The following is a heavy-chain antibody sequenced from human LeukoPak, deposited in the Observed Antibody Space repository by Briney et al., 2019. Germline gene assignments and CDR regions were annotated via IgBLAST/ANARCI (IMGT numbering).Heavy chain of an antibody. D-gene: IGHD1-26*01. J-gene: IGHJ5*02. CDR2: IYHSGNT. V-gene: IGHV4-38-2*02. Sequence: SETLSLTCTVSGYSISSGYYWGWIRQPPGKGLEWIGTIYHSGNTYYNPSLASRVILSVDTSKNQFSLKLISVTAADTAVRYCARGQGATVPQVGKNWFDPWGQGTRVIVSS. CDR3: ARGQGATVPQVGKNWFDP. CDR1: GYSISSGYY.